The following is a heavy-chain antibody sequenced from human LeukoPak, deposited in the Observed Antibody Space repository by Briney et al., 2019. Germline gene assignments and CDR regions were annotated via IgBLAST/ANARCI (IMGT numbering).Heavy chain of an antibody. CDR1: GGTFSSYA. J-gene: IGHJ5*02. CDR3: ARGGDSGYVFDP. CDR2: IIPILGTA. V-gene: IGHV1-69*13. Sequence: ASVKVSCKASGGTFSSYAISWVGQAPGQGLEWMGGIIPILGTANYAQKFRGRVTITADESTSTAYMELSSLRSEDTAVYYCARGGDSGYVFDPWGQGTLVTVSS. D-gene: IGHD5-12*01.